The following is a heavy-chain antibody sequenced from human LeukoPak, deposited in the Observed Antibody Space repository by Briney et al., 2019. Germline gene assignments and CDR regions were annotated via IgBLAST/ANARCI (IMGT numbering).Heavy chain of an antibody. CDR3: ARDGLYDYVWGSYRPIDY. Sequence: GGSLRLSCAASGFTFSSYAISWVHQAPGKGLEWVSAVSGRGDSTYYADSVKGRFTISRDNSKNTLYLQMNSLRAEDTAVYYCARDGLYDYVWGSYRPIDYWGQGTLVTVSS. CDR2: VSGRGDST. V-gene: IGHV3-23*01. D-gene: IGHD3-16*02. CDR1: GFTFSSYA. J-gene: IGHJ4*02.